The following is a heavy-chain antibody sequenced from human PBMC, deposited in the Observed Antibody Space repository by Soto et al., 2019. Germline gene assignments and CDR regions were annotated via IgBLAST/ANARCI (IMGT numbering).Heavy chain of an antibody. CDR1: CYTFTSYG. D-gene: IGHD3-3*01. CDR3: ARRDGDFWSGHGEHFNY. V-gene: IGHV1-18*04. CDR2: ISAYNGNT. Sequence: QVQLVQSGAEVKRPGASMKVSCKASCYTFTSYGISWVRQAPGQGLEWMGWISAYNGNTNYAQKFQGRVTMTTDTPTSTAYMELRSLRSDDTAVYYCARRDGDFWSGHGEHFNYWGQGTLVTVSS. J-gene: IGHJ4*02.